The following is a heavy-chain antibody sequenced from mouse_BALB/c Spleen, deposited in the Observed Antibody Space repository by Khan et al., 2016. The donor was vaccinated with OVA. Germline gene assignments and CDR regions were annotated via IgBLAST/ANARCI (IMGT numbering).Heavy chain of an antibody. CDR2: ISTDSVNT. CDR3: AISDYFDY. CDR1: GYTFTDYS. Sequence: QVRLQQSGPELVRPGVSVKISCKGSGYTFTDYSMHWVKQSHTKSLEWIGVISTDSVNTNYNQKFKGKATLTVDKSSSPAYMELARMTSEDSAIYYCAISDYFDYWGQGTTLTVSS. V-gene: IGHV1S137*01. D-gene: IGHD1-3*01. J-gene: IGHJ2*01.